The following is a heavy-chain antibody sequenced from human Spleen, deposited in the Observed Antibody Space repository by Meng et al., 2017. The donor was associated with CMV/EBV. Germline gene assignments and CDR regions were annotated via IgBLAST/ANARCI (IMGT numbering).Heavy chain of an antibody. CDR3: ARDCSSTSCYRFLY. V-gene: IGHV3-23*01. Sequence: GGSLRLSCAASGFTFSNYAMSWVRQAGKGLEWVSTVSRSGGGTDYADSVKGRFTVSRDNSKNTLYLQMNSLRAEDTAVYYCARDCSSTSCYRFLYWGQGTLVTVSS. CDR1: GFTFSNYA. J-gene: IGHJ4*02. CDR2: VSRSGGGT. D-gene: IGHD2-2*01.